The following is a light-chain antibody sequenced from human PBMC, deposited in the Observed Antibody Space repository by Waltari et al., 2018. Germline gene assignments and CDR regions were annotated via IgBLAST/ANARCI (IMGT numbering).Light chain of an antibody. Sequence: DLQMTQSPSSLSASVGDRVTITCRASQDISSYLAWYQQKPAKVPYLLIYAASTFQSGVPSRFSGSGSGTYFTLTISSLQPEDVATYYCQNGVTFGQGTKVEIK. J-gene: IGKJ1*01. V-gene: IGKV1-27*01. CDR2: AAS. CDR3: QNGVT. CDR1: QDISSY.